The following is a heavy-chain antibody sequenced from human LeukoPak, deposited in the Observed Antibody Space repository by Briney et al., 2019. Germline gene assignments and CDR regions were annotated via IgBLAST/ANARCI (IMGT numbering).Heavy chain of an antibody. V-gene: IGHV3-21*01. D-gene: IGHD3-22*01. CDR2: ISSSSSYI. CDR3: ARVGGDYYDSSGQLDY. CDR1: GLMFSSHG. J-gene: IGHJ4*02. Sequence: GRSLRLSCAASSGLMFSSHGMHLVRQAPGKGLEWVSSISSSSSYIYYADSVKGRFTISRDNAKNSLYLQMNSLRAEDTAVYYCARVGGDYYDSSGQLDYWGQGTLVTVSS.